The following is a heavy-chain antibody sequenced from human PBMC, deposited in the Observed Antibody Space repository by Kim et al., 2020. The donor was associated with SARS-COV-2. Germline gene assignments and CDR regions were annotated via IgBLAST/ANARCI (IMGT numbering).Heavy chain of an antibody. CDR3: ASPGPYYYDPAAFDI. CDR2: INPNSGGT. Sequence: ASVKVSCKASGYTFTGYYMHWVRQAPGQGLEWMGWINPNSGGTNYAQKFQGRVTMTRDTSISTAYMELSRLRSDDTAVYYCASPGPYYYDPAAFDIWGQGTMVTVSS. V-gene: IGHV1-2*02. J-gene: IGHJ3*02. CDR1: GYTFTGYY. D-gene: IGHD3-22*01.